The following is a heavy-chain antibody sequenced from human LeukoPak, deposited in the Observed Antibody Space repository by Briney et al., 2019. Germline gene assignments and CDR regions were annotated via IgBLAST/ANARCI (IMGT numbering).Heavy chain of an antibody. CDR3: ARVIYASSGSYYYYYMDV. V-gene: IGHV4-4*07. CDR2: IYTSGST. Sequence: PSETLSLTCTVSGGSISSYYWSWIRQPAGKGLEWIGRIYTSGSTNYSPSLKSRVTMSVDTSKNQFSLKVSSVTAADTAVYYCARVIYASSGSYYYYYMDVWGKGTTVTVSS. D-gene: IGHD3-22*01. CDR1: GGSISSYY. J-gene: IGHJ6*03.